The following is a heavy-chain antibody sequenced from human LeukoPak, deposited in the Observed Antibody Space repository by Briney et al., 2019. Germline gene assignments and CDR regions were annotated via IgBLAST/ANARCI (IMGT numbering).Heavy chain of an antibody. CDR3: TTADSTIFGVVPYFDY. CDR1: GFTFSSYW. J-gene: IGHJ4*02. D-gene: IGHD3-3*01. V-gene: IGHV3-74*01. CDR2: IHSDGSST. Sequence: GGSLRLSCAASGFTFSSYWMHWVRQAPGKGLVWVSRIHSDGSSTSYADSVRGRFTISRDDAKSTLYLQMNSLKTEDTAVYYCTTADSTIFGVVPYFDYWGQGTLVTVSS.